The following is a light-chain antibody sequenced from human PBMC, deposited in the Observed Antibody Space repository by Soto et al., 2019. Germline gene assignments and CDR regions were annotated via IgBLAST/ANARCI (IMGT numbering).Light chain of an antibody. CDR1: QSVSSSY. V-gene: IGKV3-20*01. J-gene: IGKJ4*01. CDR2: GAS. Sequence: DIVLTQSPGTLSLSPGERATLSCRASQSVSSSYLAWYQQKPGQAPRLVIYGASNRATGIPDRFSGSGSGTDFTLTISRLEPEDFAVYYCQQYGRSPLTFGGGTKVEIK. CDR3: QQYGRSPLT.